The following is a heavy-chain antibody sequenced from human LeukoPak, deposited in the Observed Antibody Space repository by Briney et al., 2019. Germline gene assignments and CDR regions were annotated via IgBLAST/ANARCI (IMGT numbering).Heavy chain of an antibody. J-gene: IGHJ5*02. D-gene: IGHD2-15*01. Sequence: SETLSLTCAVYGGSFSGYFWSWIRQPPGKGLEWIGEINHSGSTNYNPSLKSRVTISVDTSKNQFSLKLSSVTAADTAVYYCARGPWADSETNWFDPWGQGTLVTVSS. V-gene: IGHV4-34*01. CDR1: GGSFSGYF. CDR2: INHSGST. CDR3: ARGPWADSETNWFDP.